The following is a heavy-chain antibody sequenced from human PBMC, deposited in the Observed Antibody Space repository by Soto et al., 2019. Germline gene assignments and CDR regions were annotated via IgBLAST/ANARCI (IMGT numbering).Heavy chain of an antibody. CDR2: INHSGST. J-gene: IGHJ6*03. V-gene: IGHV4-34*01. CDR3: ASWVPAYSSNGDHCIDV. CDR1: GGSFSGYY. D-gene: IGHD6-13*01. Sequence: SETLSLTCAVYGGSFSGYYWSWIRQPPGKGLEWIGEINHSGSTNYNPSLKSRVTISVDTSKNQFSLKLSSVTAADTAVYYCASWVPAYSSNGDHCIDVWGKGTTVTVSS.